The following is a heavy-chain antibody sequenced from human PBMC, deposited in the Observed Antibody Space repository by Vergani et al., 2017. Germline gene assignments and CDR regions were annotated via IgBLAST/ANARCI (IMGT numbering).Heavy chain of an antibody. J-gene: IGHJ4*02. CDR3: ARASGWWDFDY. CDR2: TYYRSTWYN. Sequence: QVQLQQSGPGLVKPSQTLSVTCAISGDSVSSNSAAWHWIRQSPSRGLEWLGRTYYRSTWYNNYAVSVKPRITINPDTSKNEFSLHLNSVTPEDTAVYYCARASGWWDFDYWGQGTLVTVSS. V-gene: IGHV6-1*01. CDR1: GDSVSSNSAA. D-gene: IGHD6-19*01.